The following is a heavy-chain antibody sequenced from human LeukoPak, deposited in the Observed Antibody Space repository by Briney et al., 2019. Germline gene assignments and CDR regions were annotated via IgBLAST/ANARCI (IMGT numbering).Heavy chain of an antibody. Sequence: GGSLRLSCAASGFTVSSNYTSWVRQAPGKGLEWVSVIYSGGSTYYADSVKGRFTISRDNSKNTLYLQMNSLRAEDTAVYYCARDSSGPQAFDIWGQGTMVTVSS. V-gene: IGHV3-53*01. D-gene: IGHD3-22*01. J-gene: IGHJ3*02. CDR2: IYSGGST. CDR1: GFTVSSNY. CDR3: ARDSSGPQAFDI.